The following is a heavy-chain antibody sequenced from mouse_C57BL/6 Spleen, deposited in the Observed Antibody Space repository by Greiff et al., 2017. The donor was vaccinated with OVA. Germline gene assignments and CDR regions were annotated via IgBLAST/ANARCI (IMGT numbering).Heavy chain of an antibody. V-gene: IGHV3-6*01. Sequence: ESGPGLVKPSQSLSLTCSVTGYSITSGYYWNWIRQFPGNKLEWMGYISYDGSNNYNPSLKNRISITRDTSKNQFFLKLNSVTTEDTATYYCARRGITTEGFDVWGTGTTVTVSS. D-gene: IGHD1-1*01. CDR1: GYSITSGYY. CDR2: ISYDGSN. CDR3: ARRGITTEGFDV. J-gene: IGHJ1*03.